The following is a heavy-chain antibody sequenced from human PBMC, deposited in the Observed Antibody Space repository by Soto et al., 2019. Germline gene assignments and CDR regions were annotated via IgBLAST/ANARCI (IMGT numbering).Heavy chain of an antibody. J-gene: IGHJ4*02. Sequence: QAQLVQSGAEVKKPGASVKVSCKASGYTLSTYDINWVRQAAGQGLEWMGWMDSYSGNTGYAQDFQGILIMTRDTSISAAYMELSSLQSEDTAVYFCATGSQTLDYWGQGTLVTVSS. V-gene: IGHV1-8*01. CDR2: MDSYSGNT. CDR3: ATGSQTLDY. CDR1: GYTLSTYD.